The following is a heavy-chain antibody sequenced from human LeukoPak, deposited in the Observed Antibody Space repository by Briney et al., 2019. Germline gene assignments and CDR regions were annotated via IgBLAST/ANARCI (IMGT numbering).Heavy chain of an antibody. D-gene: IGHD6-19*01. CDR3: IVLAVAGTLGFDY. Sequence: GGSLRLSCAASGFTFSSYSMNWVRQAPGKGLEWVSYISSSSSTIYYADSVRGRFTISRDNARNSLYLHMNSLRAEDTAVYYCIVLAVAGTLGFDYWGQGTQVTVSS. V-gene: IGHV3-48*01. CDR1: GFTFSSYS. J-gene: IGHJ4*02. CDR2: ISSSSSTI.